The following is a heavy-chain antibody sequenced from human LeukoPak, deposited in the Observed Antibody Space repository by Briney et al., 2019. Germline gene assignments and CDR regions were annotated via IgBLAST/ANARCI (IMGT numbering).Heavy chain of an antibody. J-gene: IGHJ4*02. V-gene: IGHV1-2*02. CDR2: INPNSGGT. Sequence: ASVKVSCKASGYTFTGYYMHWVRQAPGQGLGWMGGINPNSGGTNYAQKFQGRVTMTRDTSISTAYMGLSRLRSDDTAVYYCARSRGYYYDSSGYSDYWGQGTLVTVSS. D-gene: IGHD3-22*01. CDR3: ARSRGYYYDSSGYSDY. CDR1: GYTFTGYY.